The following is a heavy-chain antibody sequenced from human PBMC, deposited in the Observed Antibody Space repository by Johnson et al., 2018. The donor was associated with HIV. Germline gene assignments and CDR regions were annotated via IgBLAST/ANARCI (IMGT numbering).Heavy chain of an antibody. D-gene: IGHD2-15*01. CDR3: AKDAYCSGGRCYGFGAFDI. CDR1: GFTFSSYA. V-gene: IGHV3-23*04. J-gene: IGHJ3*02. CDR2: ISGSGGST. Sequence: VQLVESGGGLVQPGRSLRLSCAASGFTFSSYAMSWVRQAPGKGLEWVSTISGSGGSTYYADSVKGRLPISRDNPKNTLYLQMNSLRAEDTAVYYCAKDAYCSGGRCYGFGAFDIWGQGTMVTVSS.